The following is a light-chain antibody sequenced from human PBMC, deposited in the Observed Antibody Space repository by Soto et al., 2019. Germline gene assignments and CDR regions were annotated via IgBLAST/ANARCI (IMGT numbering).Light chain of an antibody. CDR1: SSAVGGYNY. Sequence: QSVLTQPASVSGSPGQSIAISCTGTSSAVGGYNYVSWYQQYPGKAPKLIIFDVTNRPSGVSDRFSGSKSGSTASLTISGLQADDEADYYCTSFAGSGTYVFGTGTKVTVL. J-gene: IGLJ1*01. V-gene: IGLV2-14*01. CDR2: DVT. CDR3: TSFAGSGTYV.